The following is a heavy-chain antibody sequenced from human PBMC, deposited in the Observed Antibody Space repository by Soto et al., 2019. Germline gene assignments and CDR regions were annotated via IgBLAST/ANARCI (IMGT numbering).Heavy chain of an antibody. Sequence: SETLSLTCAVSSGSISSSNWWSWVRQPPGKGLEWIGEIYHSGSTNYNPSLKSRVTISVDKSKNQFSLKLSSVTAADTAVYYCAAFMVRGQRGFDPWGQGTLVTVSS. V-gene: IGHV4-4*02. CDR3: AAFMVRGQRGFDP. J-gene: IGHJ5*02. D-gene: IGHD3-10*01. CDR2: IYHSGST. CDR1: SGSISSSNW.